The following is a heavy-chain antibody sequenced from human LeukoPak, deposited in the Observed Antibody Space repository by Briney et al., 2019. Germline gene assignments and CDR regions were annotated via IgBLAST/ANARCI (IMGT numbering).Heavy chain of an antibody. CDR3: ARDPHAGGTTFDY. Sequence: GASVKVSCKASGYTFTSYYMHWVRQAPGQGLEWMGWINPNSGGTNYAQKFQGRVTMTRDTSISTAYMELSRLRSDDTAVYYCARDPHAGGTTFDYWGQGTLVTVSS. D-gene: IGHD1-1*01. V-gene: IGHV1-2*02. J-gene: IGHJ4*02. CDR1: GYTFTSYY. CDR2: INPNSGGT.